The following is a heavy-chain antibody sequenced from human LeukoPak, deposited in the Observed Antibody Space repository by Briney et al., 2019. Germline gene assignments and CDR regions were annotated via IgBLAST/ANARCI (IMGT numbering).Heavy chain of an antibody. Sequence: SETLSLTCTVSGYSISSVYYWGWIRQPPGKGLEWIGSIYHSGSTYYNPSLKSRVTISVDTSKNQFSLKLSSVTAADTAVYYCASEILWFGELLSPYYFDYWGQGTLVTVSS. CDR1: GYSISSVYY. D-gene: IGHD3-10*01. J-gene: IGHJ4*02. CDR3: ASEILWFGELLSPYYFDY. V-gene: IGHV4-38-2*02. CDR2: IYHSGST.